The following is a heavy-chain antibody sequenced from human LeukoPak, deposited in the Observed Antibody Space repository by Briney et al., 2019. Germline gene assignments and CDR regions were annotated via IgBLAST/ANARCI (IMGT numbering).Heavy chain of an antibody. D-gene: IGHD3-22*01. CDR3: ARDQGSSGYLDD. J-gene: IGHJ4*02. V-gene: IGHV4-59*01. CDR2: IYYSGST. CDR1: GGSISSYY. Sequence: SETLSLTCTVSGGSISSYYWSWIRQPPGKGLEWIGYIYYSGSTNYNPSLKSRVTISVDTSKNQFSLKLSSGTAAGTALYYCARDQGSSGYLDDWGQGTLVPVSS.